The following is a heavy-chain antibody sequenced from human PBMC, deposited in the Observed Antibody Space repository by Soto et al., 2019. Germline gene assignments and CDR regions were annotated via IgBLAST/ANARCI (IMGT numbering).Heavy chain of an antibody. CDR1: GFTFSSYA. D-gene: IGHD3-22*01. CDR3: VKDDSSGYYPGPLDF. Sequence: PGGSLRLSCSASGFTFSSYAMHWVRQAPGKGLEYVSAISSNGGSTYYADSVKGRFTISRDNSKNTLYLQMSSLRAEDTAVYYCVKDDSSGYYPGPLDFWGQGTRVTVAS. CDR2: ISSNGGST. J-gene: IGHJ4*02. V-gene: IGHV3-64D*08.